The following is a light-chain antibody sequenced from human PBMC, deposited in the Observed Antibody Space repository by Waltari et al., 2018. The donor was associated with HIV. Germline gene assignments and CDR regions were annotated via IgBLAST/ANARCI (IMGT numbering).Light chain of an antibody. CDR2: GAS. J-gene: IGKJ1*01. Sequence: VLTQSPRTLPLSPGGRATLSCRPIQSVRSTSLAWDQKKRGHAPRLLSYGASTRATGIPERFSGSGSGTDFTLTISRLEPEDFAVYFCQQYATSPVTFGHGTKVDIK. V-gene: IGKV3-20*01. CDR3: QQYATSPVT. CDR1: QSVRSTS.